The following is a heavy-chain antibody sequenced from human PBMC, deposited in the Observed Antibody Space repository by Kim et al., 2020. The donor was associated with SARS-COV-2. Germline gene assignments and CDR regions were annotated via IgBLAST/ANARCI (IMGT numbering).Heavy chain of an antibody. CDR3: ARQITVAGAGTTPFGY. J-gene: IGHJ4*02. V-gene: IGHV4-39*01. CDR1: GGSISSSSYY. CDR2: FYYSGST. Sequence: SETLSLTCTVSGGSISSSSYYWGWIRQPPGKGLEWIGSFYYSGSTYYNPSLKSRVTISVDTSKNQFSLKLSSVTAADTAVYYCARQITVAGAGTTPFGYWGQGTLVTVSS. D-gene: IGHD6-19*01.